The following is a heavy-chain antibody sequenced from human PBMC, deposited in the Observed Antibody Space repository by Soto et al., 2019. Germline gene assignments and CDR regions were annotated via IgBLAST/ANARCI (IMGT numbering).Heavy chain of an antibody. D-gene: IGHD3-16*01. J-gene: IGHJ3*02. CDR1: GFTFSDYY. V-gene: IGHV3-11*01. Sequence: GGSLRLSCAASGFTFSDYYMSWIRQAPGKGLEWVSYISSSGSTIYYADSVKGRFTISRDNAKNSLYLQMNSLRAEDTAVYYCARDRYDYIWGSYVAPGAFDIWGQGTMVTVSS. CDR3: ARDRYDYIWGSYVAPGAFDI. CDR2: ISSSGSTI.